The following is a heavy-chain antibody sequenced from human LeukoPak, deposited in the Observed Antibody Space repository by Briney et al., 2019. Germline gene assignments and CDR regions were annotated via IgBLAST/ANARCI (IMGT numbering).Heavy chain of an antibody. J-gene: IGHJ4*02. V-gene: IGHV1-18*01. CDR3: ARGEVSASLYYFDF. CDR1: VYTFTTYG. Sequence: ASVTVSFKTSVYTFTTYGVSWVRQAPGQGLEWMGWVSGYTGNTNYAERFQGRVTITTDTSTSTVYMELTSLRSDDTAVYYCARGEVSASLYYFDFWGQGTLVTVS. D-gene: IGHD5/OR15-5a*01. CDR2: VSGYTGNT.